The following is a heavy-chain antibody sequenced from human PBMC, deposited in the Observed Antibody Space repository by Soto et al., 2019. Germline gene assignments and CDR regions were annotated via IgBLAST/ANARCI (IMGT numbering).Heavy chain of an antibody. D-gene: IGHD3-10*01. CDR2: ISAYNGNT. CDR3: ARPPVVRTAFFAY. V-gene: IGHV1-18*01. J-gene: IGHJ4*02. CDR1: GYTFTSYG. Sequence: QVQLVQSGAEVKKPGASVKVSCKASGYTFTSYGISWVRQAPGQGLEWMGWISAYNGNTNYAQKLQGRVTMTTDTSTITDTTALRSLTSDDPAVYYCARPPVVRTAFFAYSGQGTLVTVSS.